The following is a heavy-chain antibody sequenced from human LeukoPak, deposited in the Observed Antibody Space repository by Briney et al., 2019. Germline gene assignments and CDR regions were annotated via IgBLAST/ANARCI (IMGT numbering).Heavy chain of an antibody. J-gene: IGHJ6*02. CDR1: GFTFSSYA. CDR2: ISNSGGST. Sequence: GGSLRLSCAASGFTFSSYAMSWVRQAPGKGLEWVSGISNSGGSTYYADSVKGRFTISRDISKDTLFLQMNSLRAEDTAVYYCAKCGYWNDALYYYYGMDVWGQGTTVTVSS. V-gene: IGHV3-23*01. D-gene: IGHD1-1*01. CDR3: AKCGYWNDALYYYYGMDV.